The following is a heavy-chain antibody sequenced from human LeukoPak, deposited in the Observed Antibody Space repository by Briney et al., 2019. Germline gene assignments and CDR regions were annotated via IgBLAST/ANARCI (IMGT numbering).Heavy chain of an antibody. Sequence: PSETLSLTCAVSGVSITSDTYYWSWIRQPPGKGLEWIGYILHSGSTYHNPSLKSRVTILVDTSKNQFSPKLSSVTAADTAVYFCARTRDFWSAYFDYWGQGILVTVSS. J-gene: IGHJ4*02. CDR2: ILHSGST. D-gene: IGHD3-3*01. V-gene: IGHV4-30-2*01. CDR1: GVSITSDTYY. CDR3: ARTRDFWSAYFDY.